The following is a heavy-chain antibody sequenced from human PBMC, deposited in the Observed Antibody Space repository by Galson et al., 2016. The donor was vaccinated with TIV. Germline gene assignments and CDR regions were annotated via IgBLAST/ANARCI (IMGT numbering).Heavy chain of an antibody. J-gene: IGHJ3*01. Sequence: LSLTCAVSGGSMTSYYWNWFRQSPGKGLEWIAYIYSSGGTNSNPSLRSRLTISVDTSKNQFSLRLYSVTAADTAIYYCTRGIAARPAIAVDAFDVWGPGTMVAVSA. CDR1: GGSMTSYY. CDR2: IYSSGGT. CDR3: TRGIAARPAIAVDAFDV. D-gene: IGHD6-6*01. V-gene: IGHV4-59*01.